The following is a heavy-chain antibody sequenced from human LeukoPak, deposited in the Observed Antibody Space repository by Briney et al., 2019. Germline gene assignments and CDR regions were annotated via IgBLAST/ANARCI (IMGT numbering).Heavy chain of an antibody. CDR3: ARGYCSSTSCYVVDH. CDR2: INHSGST. Sequence: PSETLSLTCAVYGESFSGYYWSWIRQPPGKGLEWIGEINHSGSTNYNPSLESRVTISVDTPKKQFSLKLFSVTAADTAVYYCARGYCSSTSCYVVDHWGQGTLVTVSS. J-gene: IGHJ4*02. CDR1: GESFSGYY. V-gene: IGHV4-34*01. D-gene: IGHD2-2*01.